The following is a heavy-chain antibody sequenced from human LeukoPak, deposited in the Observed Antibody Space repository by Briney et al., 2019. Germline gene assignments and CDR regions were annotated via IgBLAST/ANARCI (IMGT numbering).Heavy chain of an antibody. Sequence: GGSLRLSCAASGFTFSDYYMSWIRQAPGKGLEWVSYISSSGSTIYYADSVKGRFTISRDNAKNSLYLQMNSLKTEDTAVYYCTRNYGSGSYQSERNWFDPWGQGTLVTVSS. J-gene: IGHJ5*02. CDR1: GFTFSDYY. CDR3: TRNYGSGSYQSERNWFDP. CDR2: ISSSGSTI. D-gene: IGHD3-10*01. V-gene: IGHV3-11*01.